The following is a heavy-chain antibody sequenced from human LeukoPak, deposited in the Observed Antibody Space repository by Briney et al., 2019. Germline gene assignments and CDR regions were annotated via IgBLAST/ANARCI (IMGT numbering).Heavy chain of an antibody. Sequence: PGGSLRLSCAASGFAFSTYAMSWGRQAPGKGLEWVSGISGSGGSTYYAESVKGRFTISRDNSKNTLYMQMNSLIAGDTAIYYCAKNRALHEIDYWGQGTLVTVSS. CDR1: GFAFSTYA. V-gene: IGHV3-23*01. D-gene: IGHD2-21*01. CDR3: AKNRALHEIDY. CDR2: ISGSGGST. J-gene: IGHJ4*02.